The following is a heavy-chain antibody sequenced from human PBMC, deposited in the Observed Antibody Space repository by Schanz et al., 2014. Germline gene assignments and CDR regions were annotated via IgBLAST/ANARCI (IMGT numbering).Heavy chain of an antibody. J-gene: IGHJ4*02. V-gene: IGHV1-18*01. Sequence: QVQLVQSGAEAKKPGASVKVSCKASGYTFTDYGVIWVRQAPGQGLEWMGWISTSNGNTNYAQKLQGRVTMTTDTSTSTAYMELRSLRADDTAVYYCARGGYSSGWYDRDIAHFDFWGQGTLVTVSS. CDR1: GYTFTDYG. D-gene: IGHD6-19*01. CDR3: ARGGYSSGWYDRDIAHFDF. CDR2: ISTSNGNT.